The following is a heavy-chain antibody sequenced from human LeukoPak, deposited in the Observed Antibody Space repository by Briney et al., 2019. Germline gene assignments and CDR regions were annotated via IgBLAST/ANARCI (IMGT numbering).Heavy chain of an antibody. V-gene: IGHV3-7*01. Sequence: GGSLRLSCAASGFTFSSYWMSWVRQAPGKGLEWVANIKQDGSEKYYVDSVKGRFTISRDNAKNSLYLQMNSLRAEDTAVYYCARAHYDFWSGYYMGYYYYYYVDVWGKGTTVTVSS. D-gene: IGHD3-3*01. CDR3: ARAHYDFWSGYYMGYYYYYYVDV. CDR1: GFTFSSYW. CDR2: IKQDGSEK. J-gene: IGHJ6*03.